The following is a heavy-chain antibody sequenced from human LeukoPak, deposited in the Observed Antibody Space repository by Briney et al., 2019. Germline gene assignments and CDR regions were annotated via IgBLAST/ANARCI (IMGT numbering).Heavy chain of an antibody. D-gene: IGHD6-19*01. CDR3: ATRFSEQS. V-gene: IGHV3-66*02. Sequence: KGLEWVSVIYSGGTTIYADSVKGRFTISRDNSKNTLYLQMNSLRPEDTAVYYCATRFSEQSWGQGTLVTVSS. CDR2: IYSGGTT. J-gene: IGHJ4*02.